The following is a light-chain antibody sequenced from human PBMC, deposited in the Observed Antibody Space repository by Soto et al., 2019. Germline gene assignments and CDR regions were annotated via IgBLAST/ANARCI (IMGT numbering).Light chain of an antibody. Sequence: QSALTQPASVSGSPGQSITISCIGTSSDVGGYNYVSWYQQYQGKAPKLMIYDVSNRPSGVSNRFSGSKSGNTASLTISGLQAADEADYYCSSYTSSSTLLFGTGTKLTVL. J-gene: IGLJ1*01. CDR2: DVS. CDR3: SSYTSSSTLL. CDR1: SSDVGGYNY. V-gene: IGLV2-14*01.